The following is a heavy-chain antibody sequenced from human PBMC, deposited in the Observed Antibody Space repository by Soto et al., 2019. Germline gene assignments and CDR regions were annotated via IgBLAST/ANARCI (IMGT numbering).Heavy chain of an antibody. V-gene: IGHV3-23*01. J-gene: IGHJ4*02. Sequence: EVQLLESGGGLVQPGGSLRLSCAASGFTFSSYVMSWVRQAPGKGLEWVSAISGSGGSTYYGDSVKGRFTISRDNCKHAVYLQMTSLRDEGTAVYYCAKVRADYYDSSGPIDYWGQGTLVTVSS. CDR1: GFTFSSYV. CDR2: ISGSGGST. D-gene: IGHD3-22*01. CDR3: AKVRADYYDSSGPIDY.